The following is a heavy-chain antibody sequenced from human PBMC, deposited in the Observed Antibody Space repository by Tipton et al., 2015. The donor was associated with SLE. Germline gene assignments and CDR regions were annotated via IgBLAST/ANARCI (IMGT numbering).Heavy chain of an antibody. CDR3: ARRTGTTGGAFDI. D-gene: IGHD1-1*01. V-gene: IGHV4-4*09. Sequence: TLSLTCTVSGASISGYYWSWIRQPPGKGLEWIAYIYTGESTNYNPSLKSRVTIPVDTSMNQFSLKLSSVTAADTAVYYCARRTGTTGGAFDIWGHGTMVTVSS. CDR1: GASISGYY. J-gene: IGHJ3*02. CDR2: IYTGEST.